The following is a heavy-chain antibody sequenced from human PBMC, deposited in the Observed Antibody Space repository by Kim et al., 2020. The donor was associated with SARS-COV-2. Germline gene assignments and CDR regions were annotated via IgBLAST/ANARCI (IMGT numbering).Heavy chain of an antibody. J-gene: IGHJ6*02. CDR1: GFTFSSYA. V-gene: IGHV3-30*04. CDR2: ISYDGSNK. D-gene: IGHD3-10*01. Sequence: GGSLRLSCAASGFTFSSYAMHWVRQAPGKGLEWVAVISYDGSNKYYADSVKGRFTISRDNSKNTLYLQMNSLRAEDTAVYYCARVLRPKLWFGEYMDVWGQGTTVTVSS. CDR3: ARVLRPKLWFGEYMDV.